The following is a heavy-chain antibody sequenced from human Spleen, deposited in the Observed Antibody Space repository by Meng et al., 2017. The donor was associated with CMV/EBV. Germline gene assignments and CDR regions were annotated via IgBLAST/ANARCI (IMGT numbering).Heavy chain of an antibody. CDR1: GGTISNSAYY. Sequence: GGTISNSAYYWGWIRQPAGKGMEWIGNIYYSRTTYYKPSRKSRATMAIDTSKNQFSLKLTSVTAADTAVYYCARRTQWLIRGWFDPWGQGTLVTVSS. V-gene: IGHV4-39*01. D-gene: IGHD6-19*01. CDR3: ARRTQWLIRGWFDP. J-gene: IGHJ5*02. CDR2: IYYSRTT.